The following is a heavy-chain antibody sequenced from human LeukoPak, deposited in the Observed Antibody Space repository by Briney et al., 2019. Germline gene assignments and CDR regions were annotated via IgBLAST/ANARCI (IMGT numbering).Heavy chain of an antibody. CDR3: ARDRRCSGGSCYKGYFDY. CDR1: GYAFTSYG. D-gene: IGHD2-15*01. Sequence: GASVKVSCKASGYAFTSYGISWVRQAPGQGLEWMGWISAYNGNTNYAQKLQGRVTMTTDTSTSTAYMELRSLRSDDTAVYYCARDRRCSGGSCYKGYFDYWGQGTLVTVSS. V-gene: IGHV1-18*01. J-gene: IGHJ4*02. CDR2: ISAYNGNT.